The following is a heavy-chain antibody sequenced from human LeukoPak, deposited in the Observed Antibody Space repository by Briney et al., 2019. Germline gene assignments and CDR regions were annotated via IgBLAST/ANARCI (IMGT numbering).Heavy chain of an antibody. CDR1: GFTFSSYG. D-gene: IGHD2-2*01. V-gene: IGHV3-30*18. CDR2: MSYDGSNK. Sequence: GGSLRLSCAASGFTFSSYGMHWVRQAPGKGLEWVAVMSYDGSNKYYADSVKGRFTISRDNSKNTLYLQMNSLRAEDTAVYYCAKDRVRDIVVVPAAMEFDPWGQGTLVTVSS. J-gene: IGHJ5*02. CDR3: AKDRVRDIVVVPAAMEFDP.